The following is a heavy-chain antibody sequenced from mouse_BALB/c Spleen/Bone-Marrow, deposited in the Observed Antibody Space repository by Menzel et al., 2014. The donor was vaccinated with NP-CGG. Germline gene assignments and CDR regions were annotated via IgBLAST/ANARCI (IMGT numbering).Heavy chain of an antibody. CDR2: INPSTGYT. V-gene: IGHV1-7*01. CDR1: GYTFTSYW. D-gene: IGHD1-1*01. CDR3: ARPPYYYGSSYDAMDY. Sequence: QVQLQQSGAELAKPGASVKMSCKASGYTFTSYWMHWVKQRPGQGLEWIGYINPSTGYTEYNQKFKDKATLTADKSSSTAYMQLSSLTSEDSAVYYCARPPYYYGSSYDAMDYWGQGTSVTVFS. J-gene: IGHJ4*01.